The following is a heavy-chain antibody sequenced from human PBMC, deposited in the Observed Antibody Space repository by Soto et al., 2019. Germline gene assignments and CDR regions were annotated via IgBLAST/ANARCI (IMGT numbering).Heavy chain of an antibody. V-gene: IGHV4-59*01. CDR3: ERAYYDFWSGPSYYYYYYMDV. Sequence: SETLSLTCTVSGGSISSYYWSWIRQPPGKGLEWIGYIYYSGSTNYNPSLKSRVTISVDTSKNQFSLKLSSVTAADTAVYYCERAYYDFWSGPSYYYYYYMDVWGKGTTVTVSS. CDR2: IYYSGST. CDR1: GGSISSYY. D-gene: IGHD3-3*01. J-gene: IGHJ6*03.